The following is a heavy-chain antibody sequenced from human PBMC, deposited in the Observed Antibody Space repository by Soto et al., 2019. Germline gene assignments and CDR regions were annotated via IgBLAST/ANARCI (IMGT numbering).Heavy chain of an antibody. CDR1: GGSISSYY. V-gene: IGHV4-59*08. CDR3: ARQWFGARHGLVDV. J-gene: IGHJ6*02. CDR2: VHDSWGS. D-gene: IGHD3-10*01. Sequence: QVPLQESGPGLVKPSETLSLSCTVSGGSISSYYWSWIRQTPGKGLEWIGYVHDSWGSNYNPSLKCRVAISRDTSKSQFSPKLTSVTATDTVVYYCARQWFGARHGLVDVWGQGTTVTVSS.